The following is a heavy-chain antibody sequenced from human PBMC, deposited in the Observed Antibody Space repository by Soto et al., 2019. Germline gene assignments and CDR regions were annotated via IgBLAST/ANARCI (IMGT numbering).Heavy chain of an antibody. V-gene: IGHV1-3*01. CDR3: ARDDSGFSGSHYIDYLNY. J-gene: IGHJ4*02. Sequence: ASVKVSCKASGYKFSSYAIHWVRQAPGQRLEWMGWINVGNGNTKYSQKFHDRVTIIRDTSADTAYMEVSSLRSEDTAVYYCARDDSGFSGSHYIDYLNYGGQGALVTVSS. D-gene: IGHD1-26*01. CDR2: INVGNGNT. CDR1: GYKFSSYA.